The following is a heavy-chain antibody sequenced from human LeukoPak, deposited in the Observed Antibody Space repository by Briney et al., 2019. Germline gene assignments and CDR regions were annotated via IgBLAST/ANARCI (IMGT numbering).Heavy chain of an antibody. CDR2: IKSKTDGGTT. CDR1: GFTFSNAW. D-gene: IGHD3-22*01. V-gene: IGHV3-15*01. Sequence: PGGSLRLSCAASGFTFSNAWMSWVSQAPGKGLEWVGRIKSKTDGGTTDYAAPVKGRFTISRDDSKNTLYLQMNSLKTEDTAVYYCTTEPGRYYYDSSGYYYSSYFDYWGQGTLVTVSS. CDR3: TTEPGRYYYDSSGYYYSSYFDY. J-gene: IGHJ4*02.